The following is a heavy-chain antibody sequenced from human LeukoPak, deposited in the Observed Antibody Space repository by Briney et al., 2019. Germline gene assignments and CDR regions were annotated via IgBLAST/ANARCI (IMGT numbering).Heavy chain of an antibody. J-gene: IGHJ6*03. CDR1: GGSFSGYY. CDR3: AGAVNYDSSGYYRGYFMDV. CDR2: INHSGST. Sequence: SETLSLTCAVYGGSFSGYYWSWIRQPPGKGLEWIGEINHSGSTNYNPSLKSRVTISVDTSKNQFSLKLSSVTAADTAVYYCAGAVNYDSSGYYRGYFMDVWGKGTTVPVSS. D-gene: IGHD3-22*01. V-gene: IGHV4-34*01.